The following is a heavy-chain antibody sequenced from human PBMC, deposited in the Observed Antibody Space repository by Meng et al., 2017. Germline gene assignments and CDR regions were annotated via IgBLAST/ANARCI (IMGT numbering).Heavy chain of an antibody. CDR2: INHSGST. Sequence: QVQLQQCGAGLLKPSEPLSLTCAVYGGSFSGYYWSWIRQPPGKGLEWIGEINHSGSTNYNPSLKSRVTISVDTSKNQFSLKLSSVTAADTAVYYCACPAKLGYCSGGSCYSFENWGQGTLVTVSS. J-gene: IGHJ4*02. V-gene: IGHV4-34*01. D-gene: IGHD2-15*01. CDR3: ACPAKLGYCSGGSCYSFEN. CDR1: GGSFSGYY.